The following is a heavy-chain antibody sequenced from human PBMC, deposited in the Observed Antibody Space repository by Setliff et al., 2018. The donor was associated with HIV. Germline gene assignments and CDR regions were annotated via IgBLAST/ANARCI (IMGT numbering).Heavy chain of an antibody. Sequence: PGGSLRLSCAASGFTFSSYAMSWVRQAPGKGLEWVSAISDSGGSTYYADSVKGRFTISRDNSKNTLYLQMNSLRAEDTAVYYCAKLGIAVVTAPRYFDLWGRGTLVTVSS. J-gene: IGHJ2*01. CDR1: GFTFSSYA. CDR2: ISDSGGST. D-gene: IGHD2-21*02. V-gene: IGHV3-23*01. CDR3: AKLGIAVVTAPRYFDL.